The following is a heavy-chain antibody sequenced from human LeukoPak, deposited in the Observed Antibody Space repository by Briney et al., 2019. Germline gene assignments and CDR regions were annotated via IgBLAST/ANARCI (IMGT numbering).Heavy chain of an antibody. CDR2: IYPGDSDT. J-gene: IGHJ3*02. V-gene: IGHV5-51*01. CDR1: GYSFSNYW. D-gene: IGHD3-10*01. CDR3: ARPINTMVRGVTPDAFDI. Sequence: GESLKISCKGSGYSFSNYWIGWVRQMPGKGLEWMGIIYPGDSDTRYSPSFQGQVTISADKSISTAYLQWSSLKASDTAMYYCARPINTMVRGVTPDAFDIWGQGTMVTVSS.